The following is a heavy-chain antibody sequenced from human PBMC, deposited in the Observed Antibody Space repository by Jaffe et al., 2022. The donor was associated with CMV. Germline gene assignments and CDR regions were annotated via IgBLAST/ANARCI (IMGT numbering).Heavy chain of an antibody. CDR1: GFTFSSYW. Sequence: EVQLVESGGGLVQPGGSLRLSCAASGFTFSSYWMHWVRQAPGKGLVWVSRINSDGSSTSYADSVKGRFTISRDNAKNTLYLQMNSLRAEDTAVYYCARDPYIRYYYDSSGYYDYWGQGTLVTVSS. CDR2: INSDGSST. V-gene: IGHV3-74*01. J-gene: IGHJ4*02. CDR3: ARDPYIRYYYDSSGYYDY. D-gene: IGHD3-22*01.